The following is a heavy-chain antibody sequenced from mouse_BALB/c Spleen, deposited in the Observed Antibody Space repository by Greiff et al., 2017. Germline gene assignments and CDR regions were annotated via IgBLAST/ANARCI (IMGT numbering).Heavy chain of an antibody. D-gene: IGHD2-3*01. V-gene: IGHV5-12-1*01. J-gene: IGHJ2*01. CDR1: GFAFSSYD. CDR3: ARHYDGGVFDY. CDR2: ISSGGGST. Sequence: EVQVVESGGGLVKPGGSLKLSCAASGFAFSSYDMSWVRQTPEQRLEWVADISSGGGSTYYPDTVQGRFTISRDNAKHTLYLQMSSLKSEDTAMYYCARHYDGGVFDYWGQGTTRTVSS.